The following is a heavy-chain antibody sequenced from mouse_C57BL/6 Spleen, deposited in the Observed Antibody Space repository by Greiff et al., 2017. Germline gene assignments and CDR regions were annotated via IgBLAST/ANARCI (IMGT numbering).Heavy chain of an antibody. CDR1: GFTFSSYA. V-gene: IGHV5-4*03. Sequence: EVKLQESGGGLVKPGGSLKLSCAASGFTFSSYAMSWVRQTPEKRLEWVATISDGGSYTYYPDNVKGRFTISRDNAKNNLYLQMSHLKSEDTAMYYCARAITGGFAYWGQGTLVTVSA. D-gene: IGHD1-2*01. CDR3: ARAITGGFAY. J-gene: IGHJ3*01. CDR2: ISDGGSYT.